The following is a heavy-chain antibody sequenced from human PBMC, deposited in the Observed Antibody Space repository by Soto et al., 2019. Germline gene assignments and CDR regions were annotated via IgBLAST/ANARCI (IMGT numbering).Heavy chain of an antibody. CDR3: ARSALDDDGYHYLDS. CDR2: IIPYNGNT. D-gene: IGHD5-18*01. Sequence: SVKVSCQASGYIFTYRYLYWVRQAPGQALEWMGWIIPYNGNTNYAQKFQDRFSITRESSLSTVYMELRSLRSDDTGMYYCARSALDDDGYHYLDSWGQRTLVTVTS. J-gene: IGHJ5*01. CDR1: GYIFTYRY. V-gene: IGHV1-45*02.